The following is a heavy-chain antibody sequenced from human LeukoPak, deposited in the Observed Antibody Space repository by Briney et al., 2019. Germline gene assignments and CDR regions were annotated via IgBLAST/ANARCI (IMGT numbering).Heavy chain of an antibody. Sequence: PGRSLRLSCAASGFTFSSYGMHWVRQAPGKGLEWVAVIWYDGSNKYYADSVKGRFTISRDNSKNTLYLQMNSLRAEDTAVYYCAKDRGVWSGYSDYWGQGTLVTVSS. CDR3: AKDRGVWSGYSDY. V-gene: IGHV3-33*06. CDR1: GFTFSSYG. J-gene: IGHJ4*02. CDR2: IWYDGSNK. D-gene: IGHD3-3*01.